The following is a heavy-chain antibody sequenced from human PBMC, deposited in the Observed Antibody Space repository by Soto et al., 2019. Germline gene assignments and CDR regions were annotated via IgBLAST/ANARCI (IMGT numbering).Heavy chain of an antibody. CDR2: IRSSSSTI. V-gene: IGHV3-48*02. CDR3: ARVIWSGHLTSDL. D-gene: IGHD3-3*01. J-gene: IGHJ5*02. Sequence: EVQVVESGGALVQPGGPLGLSCASSGSTFSINSMNWVHQAPGKGLEGISYIRSSSSTIYADSVKGRFTISRDNANNSLYLQMNSLRDEDTAVYYCARVIWSGHLTSDLWGQGTLVTVSS. CDR1: GSTFSINS.